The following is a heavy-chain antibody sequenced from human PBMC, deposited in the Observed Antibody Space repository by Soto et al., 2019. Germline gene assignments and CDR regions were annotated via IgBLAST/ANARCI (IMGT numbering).Heavy chain of an antibody. J-gene: IGHJ6*03. CDR1: GGSISSYY. CDR2: IYYSGST. Sequence: QVQLQESGPGLVKPSETLSLTCTVSGGSISSYYWSWIRQPPGKGLEWIGYIYYSGSTNYNPSLKSRVTISVDTSQSQFSLKLSSVTAADTAVYYCARGQRSDYYYYYYMDVWGKGTTVTVSS. D-gene: IGHD1-1*01. V-gene: IGHV4-59*01. CDR3: ARGQRSDYYYYYYMDV.